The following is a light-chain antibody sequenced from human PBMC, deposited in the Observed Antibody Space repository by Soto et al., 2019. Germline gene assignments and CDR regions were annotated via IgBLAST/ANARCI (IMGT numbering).Light chain of an antibody. Sequence: QSALTQPASVSGSPGQSITISCTGSSGDVGGGNYVSWYQQYPGKAPKLMIYEVTNRPSGVSNRFSGSKSGNTASLTISGLQAEDEADYYCSSKTTIRTDVFGTGTKVTVL. J-gene: IGLJ1*01. V-gene: IGLV2-14*01. CDR2: EVT. CDR1: SGDVGGGNY. CDR3: SSKTTIRTDV.